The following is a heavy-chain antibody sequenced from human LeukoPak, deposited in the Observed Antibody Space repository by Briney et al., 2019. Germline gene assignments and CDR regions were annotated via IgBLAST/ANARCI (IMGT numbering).Heavy chain of an antibody. J-gene: IGHJ5*02. V-gene: IGHV3-23*01. CDR1: GFTFSSYA. Sequence: GGSLRLSCAASGFTFSSYAMSWVRQAPGKGLEWVSAISGSGGSTYYADSVKGRFTISRDNSKNTLYLQMNRLRAEDTAVYYCAKPYYDILTGLRPFDPWGQGTLVTVSS. D-gene: IGHD3-9*01. CDR2: ISGSGGST. CDR3: AKPYYDILTGLRPFDP.